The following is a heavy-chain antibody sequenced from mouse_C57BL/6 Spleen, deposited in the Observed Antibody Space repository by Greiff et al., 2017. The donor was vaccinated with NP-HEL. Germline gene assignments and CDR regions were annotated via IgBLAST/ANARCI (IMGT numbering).Heavy chain of an antibody. Sequence: QVQLQQPGAELVKPGASVKLSCKASGYTFTSYWMQWVKQRPGQGLEWIGEIDPSDSYTNYNQKFKGKATLTVDTSSSTAYMQLSSLTSEDSAVYYCARDLGDYDGFAYWGQGTLVTVSA. CDR3: ARDLGDYDGFAY. V-gene: IGHV1-50*01. D-gene: IGHD2-4*01. CDR2: IDPSDSYT. CDR1: GYTFTSYW. J-gene: IGHJ3*01.